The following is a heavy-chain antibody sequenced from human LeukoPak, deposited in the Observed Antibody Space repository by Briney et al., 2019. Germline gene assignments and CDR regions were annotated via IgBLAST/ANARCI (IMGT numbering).Heavy chain of an antibody. J-gene: IGHJ3*02. CDR1: GFXISGYW. D-gene: IGHD6-13*01. Sequence: PGGSLRLSCAASGFXISGYWMHWVRQAPGKGLEWVSAINSGGSTYYADSLKGRFTISRDNSKNTLYLQMNSLRADDTAVYYCAKDWPSEWQQLPDYDAFDIWGQGTMVTVSS. CDR2: INSGGST. CDR3: AKDWPSEWQQLPDYDAFDI. V-gene: IGHV3-23*01.